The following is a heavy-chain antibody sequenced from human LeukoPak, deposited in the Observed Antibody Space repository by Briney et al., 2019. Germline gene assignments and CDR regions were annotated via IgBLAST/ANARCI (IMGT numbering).Heavy chain of an antibody. J-gene: IGHJ4*02. CDR1: GGSFSGYY. CDR3: ARAFSGSCRGYFDY. CDR2: INHSGST. D-gene: IGHD1-26*01. Sequence: SETLSLTCAVYGGSFSGYYWSWIRQPPGKGLEWIGEINHSGSTNYNPSLKSRVTISVDTSKNQFSLKLSSVTAADTAVYYCARAFSGSCRGYFDYWGQGTLVTVSS. V-gene: IGHV4-34*01.